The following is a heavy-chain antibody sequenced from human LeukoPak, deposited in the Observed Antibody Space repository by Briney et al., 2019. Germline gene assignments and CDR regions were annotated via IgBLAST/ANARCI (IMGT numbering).Heavy chain of an antibody. V-gene: IGHV4-59*08. CDR1: GGSVSGYY. CDR2: VYYSGST. J-gene: IGHJ6*02. CDR3: ARVAARYVGMDV. D-gene: IGHD6-6*01. Sequence: PSETLSLTCVVSGGSVSGYYWGWIRQPPGRGLEWVGYVYYSGSTNYNPSLKSRVTISVDTSKNQFSLKLSSVTAADTAVYYCARVAARYVGMDVWGQGTTVTVSS.